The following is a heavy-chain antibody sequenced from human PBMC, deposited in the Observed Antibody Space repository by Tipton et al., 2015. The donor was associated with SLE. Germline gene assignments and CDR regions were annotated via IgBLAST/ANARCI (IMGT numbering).Heavy chain of an antibody. D-gene: IGHD4-17*01. CDR3: TRDPGSTVENWYFDL. J-gene: IGHJ2*01. CDR1: GFAFGDYA. CDR2: ISSKGYGGTT. V-gene: IGHV3-49*04. Sequence: SLRLSCTASGFAFGDYAMNWVRQAPGKGLEWVGFISSKGYGGTTEYAAAVKGRFAISRDDSKSIAYLQMNSLKTEDTAVYYCTRDPGSTVENWYFDLWGRGSLVTVSS.